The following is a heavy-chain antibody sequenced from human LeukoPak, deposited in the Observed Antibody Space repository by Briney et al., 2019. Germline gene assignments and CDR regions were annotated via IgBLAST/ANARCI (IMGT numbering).Heavy chain of an antibody. J-gene: IGHJ5*02. V-gene: IGHV5-51*01. CDR3: ARMQSTVHWFDP. CDR1: GYSFTKYW. CDR2: IFLDDSDT. Sequence: GESLQISCKVSGYSFTKYWIGWMRQMPGKGLEWMGIIFLDDSDTRYSPSFQGQVTISADKSINTAYLQWNSLKASDTAMYYCARMQSTVHWFDPWGQGTLVTVSS. D-gene: IGHD4-17*01.